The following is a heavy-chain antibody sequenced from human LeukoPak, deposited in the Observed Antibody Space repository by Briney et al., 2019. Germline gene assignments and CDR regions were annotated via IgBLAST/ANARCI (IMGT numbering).Heavy chain of an antibody. D-gene: IGHD4-17*01. V-gene: IGHV3-30-3*01. Sequence: TGGSLRLSCAASGFAFSSSAFHWVRQAPGKGLEWVAIVSYNGNSKYYADSVRGRFTISRDNSTNTLFLQMNRLRIEDMAVYYYAREVTTMTDAFDIWGHGTMVTVSS. CDR2: VSYNGNSK. J-gene: IGHJ3*02. CDR1: GFAFSSSA. CDR3: AREVTTMTDAFDI.